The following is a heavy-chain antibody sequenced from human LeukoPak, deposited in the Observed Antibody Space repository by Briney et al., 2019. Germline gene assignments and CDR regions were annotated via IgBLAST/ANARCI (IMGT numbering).Heavy chain of an antibody. Sequence: PGGSLRLSCAASGFTFSSYEMNWVRQAPGKGLEWGSYISSSGSTIYYADSVKGRFTISRDNAKNSLYLQMNSLRVEDTAVYYCARDQGVAATPDDYWGQGTLVTVSS. D-gene: IGHD2-15*01. CDR3: ARDQGVAATPDDY. V-gene: IGHV3-48*03. CDR1: GFTFSSYE. CDR2: ISSSGSTI. J-gene: IGHJ4*02.